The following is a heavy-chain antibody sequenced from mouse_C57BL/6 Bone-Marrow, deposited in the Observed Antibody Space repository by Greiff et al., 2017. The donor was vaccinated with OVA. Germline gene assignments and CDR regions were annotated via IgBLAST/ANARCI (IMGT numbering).Heavy chain of an antibody. CDR3: AREEAYYDYAWFAY. CDR1: GYSITSGYY. J-gene: IGHJ3*01. D-gene: IGHD2-4*01. Sequence: EVKLVESGPGLVKPSQSLSLTCSVTGYSITSGYYWNWIRQFPGNKLEWMGYISYDGSNNYNPSLKTRISITRDTSKNQFFLKLNSVTTEDTATYYCAREEAYYDYAWFAYWGQGTLVTVSA. V-gene: IGHV3-6*01. CDR2: ISYDGSN.